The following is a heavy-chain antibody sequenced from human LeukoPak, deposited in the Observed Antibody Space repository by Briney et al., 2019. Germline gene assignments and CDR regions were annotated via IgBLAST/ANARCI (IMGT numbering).Heavy chain of an antibody. CDR2: IYHSGST. CDR1: GGSISSGGYS. D-gene: IGHD3-22*01. J-gene: IGHJ3*02. CDR3: ARSVGGYYDSSGYVPDAFDI. V-gene: IGHV4-30-2*01. Sequence: SQTLSLTCAVSGGSISSGGYSWRWLRQPPGKGLEWIGYIYHSGSTYYNPSLKSRVTISVDRSKNQFSLKLSSVTAADTAVYYCARSVGGYYDSSGYVPDAFDIWGQGTMVTVSS.